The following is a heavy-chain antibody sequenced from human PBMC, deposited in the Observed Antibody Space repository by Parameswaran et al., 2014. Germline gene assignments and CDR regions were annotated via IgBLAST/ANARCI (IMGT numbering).Heavy chain of an antibody. V-gene: IGHV3-30*03. J-gene: IGHJ4*02. D-gene: IGHD3-9*01. CDR2: ISYDGSNK. CDR3: ASPVLRYFDWLEGFDY. Sequence: VRQAPGKGLEWVAVISYDGSNKYYADSVKGRFTISRDNSKNTLYLQMNSLRAEDTAVYYCASPVLRYFDWLEGFDYWGQGTLVTVSS.